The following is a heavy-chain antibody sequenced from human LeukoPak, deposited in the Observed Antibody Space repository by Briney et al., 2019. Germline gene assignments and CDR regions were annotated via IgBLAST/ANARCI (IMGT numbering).Heavy chain of an antibody. J-gene: IGHJ4*02. CDR3: ARDHPGY. V-gene: IGHV3-48*01. CDR1: GFTFSSYS. CDR2: IGGDGIAL. Sequence: GGSLRLSCAASGFTFSSYSMNWVRQAPGKGLEWISYIGGDGIALYADSVKGRFTISRDNSKNTLYLQMNSLRAEDTAVYYCARDHPGYWGQGTLVTVSS.